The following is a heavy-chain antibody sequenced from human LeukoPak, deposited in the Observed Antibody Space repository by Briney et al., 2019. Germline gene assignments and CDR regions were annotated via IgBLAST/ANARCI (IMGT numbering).Heavy chain of an antibody. V-gene: IGHV3-48*01. J-gene: IGHJ4*02. CDR1: GFTFSSYS. CDR3: ARHRWELSFDY. CDR2: ISSSSSTI. Sequence: GRSLRLSCAASGFTFSSYSMNWVRQAPGKGLEWVSYISSSSSTIYYADSVKGRFTISRDNAKNSLYLQMNSLRAEDTGVYDSARHRWELSFDYWGQGTLVTVSS. D-gene: IGHD1-26*01.